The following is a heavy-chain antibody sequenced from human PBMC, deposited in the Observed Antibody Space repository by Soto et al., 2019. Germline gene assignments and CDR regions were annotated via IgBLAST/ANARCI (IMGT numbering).Heavy chain of an antibody. CDR3: ARTTSNRTNYFDY. CDR2: IYHSGST. D-gene: IGHD1-1*01. Sequence: SETLSLTCAVSGGSISSSNWWSWVRQPPGKGLEWIGEIYHSGSTNYHPSLKSRVTISVDKSKKHFSLKLSSVTAADTAVYYCARTTSNRTNYFDYWGQGTLVTVSS. V-gene: IGHV4-4*02. CDR1: GGSISSSNW. J-gene: IGHJ4*02.